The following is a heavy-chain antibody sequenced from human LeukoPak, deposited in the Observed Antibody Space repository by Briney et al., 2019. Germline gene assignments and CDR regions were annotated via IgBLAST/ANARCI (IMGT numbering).Heavy chain of an antibody. V-gene: IGHV5-51*01. Sequence: GESLKISCKGSGYSFTSYWIGWVRQMPGKGLEWMGIIYPGDSDTRYSPSFQGQVTISADKSISTAYLQWSSLKASDTAMYYCARHKKRRGGYNYSDYWGQGTLVTVSS. CDR3: ARHKKRRGGYNYSDY. D-gene: IGHD5-24*01. CDR2: IYPGDSDT. J-gene: IGHJ4*02. CDR1: GYSFTSYW.